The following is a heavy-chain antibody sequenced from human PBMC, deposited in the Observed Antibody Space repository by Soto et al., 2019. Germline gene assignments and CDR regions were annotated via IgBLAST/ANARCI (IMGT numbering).Heavy chain of an antibody. CDR3: ATHRYSGSPSLDY. CDR2: IYPGDSDT. D-gene: IGHD1-26*01. V-gene: IGHV5-51*01. CDR1: GYSFTIYW. J-gene: IGHJ4*02. Sequence: RGESLKISCKGSGYSFTIYWIAWVRQMPGKGLEWMGIIYPGDSDTRYSPSFQGQVTISADKSISTAYLQWSSLKASDTAMYYCATHRYSGSPSLDYWGQGTLVTVSS.